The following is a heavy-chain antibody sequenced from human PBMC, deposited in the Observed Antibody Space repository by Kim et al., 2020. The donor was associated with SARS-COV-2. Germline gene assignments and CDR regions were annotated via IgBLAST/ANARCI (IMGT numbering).Heavy chain of an antibody. CDR2: IIPIFGTA. J-gene: IGHJ6*02. V-gene: IGHV1-69*13. D-gene: IGHD5-18*01. CDR3: ARGAEGYSYGYAVPYYYGMDV. CDR1: GGTFSSYA. Sequence: SVKVSCKASGGTFSSYAISWVRQAPGQGLEWMGGIIPIFGTANYAQKFQGRVTITADESTSTAYMELSSLRSEDTAVYYCARGAEGYSYGYAVPYYYGMDVWGQGTTVTVSS.